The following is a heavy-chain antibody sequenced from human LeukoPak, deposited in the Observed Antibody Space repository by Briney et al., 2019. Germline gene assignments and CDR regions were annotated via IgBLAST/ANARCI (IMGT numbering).Heavy chain of an antibody. CDR1: GGSITSGGYY. D-gene: IGHD6-19*01. CDR3: ARGRIAVAGNNHFDY. V-gene: IGHV4-39*07. CDR2: IYHSGST. J-gene: IGHJ4*02. Sequence: SQTLSLTCTVSGGSITSGGYYWTWVRQFPGKGLEWIGSIYHSGSTYYNPSLKSRVTISVDTSKNQFSLKLSSVTAADTAVYYCARGRIAVAGNNHFDYWGQGTLVTVSS.